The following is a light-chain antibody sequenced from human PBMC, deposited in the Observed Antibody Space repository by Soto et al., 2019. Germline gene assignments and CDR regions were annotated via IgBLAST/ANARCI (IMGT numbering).Light chain of an antibody. CDR3: QQYHIYSGT. Sequence: DIQMTQSPSTLSASLGDRVTITCRASQTIDSWLAWYQQRPGKPPNLLIYKASTLASGVPTRFSGSGSGTEFTLTINSLQPDDFATYYCQQYHIYSGTFRQGTKVEIK. V-gene: IGKV1-5*03. CDR2: KAS. J-gene: IGKJ1*01. CDR1: QTIDSW.